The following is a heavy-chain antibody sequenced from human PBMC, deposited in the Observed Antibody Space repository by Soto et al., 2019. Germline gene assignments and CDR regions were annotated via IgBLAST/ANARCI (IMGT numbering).Heavy chain of an antibody. D-gene: IGHD5-12*01. V-gene: IGHV3-23*01. CDR3: AKDAQAGCSGYDYSPFYFDY. CDR1: GFTFSSYA. Sequence: EVQLLESGGGLVQPGGSLRLSCAASGFTFSSYAMSWVRQAPGKGLEWVSAISGSGGSTYYADSVKGRFTISRDNSKNTLYLQMNSLRDEDTAVYYWAKDAQAGCSGYDYSPFYFDYWGQGTLVTVSS. J-gene: IGHJ4*02. CDR2: ISGSGGST.